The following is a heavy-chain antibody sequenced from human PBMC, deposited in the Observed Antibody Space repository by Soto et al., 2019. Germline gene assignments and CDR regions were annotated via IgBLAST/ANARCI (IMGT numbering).Heavy chain of an antibody. J-gene: IGHJ3*02. CDR1: GFTFTSSA. D-gene: IGHD2-15*01. V-gene: IGHV1-58*02. CDR3: AAEPRYCSGGSCDTDAFDI. CDR2: IVVGSGNT. Sequence: SVKVSCKASGFTFTSSAMQWVRQARGQRLEWIGWIVVGSGNTNYAQKFQERVTIIRDMSTSTAYMELSSLRSEDTAVYYCAAEPRYCSGGSCDTDAFDIWGQGTMVTVSS.